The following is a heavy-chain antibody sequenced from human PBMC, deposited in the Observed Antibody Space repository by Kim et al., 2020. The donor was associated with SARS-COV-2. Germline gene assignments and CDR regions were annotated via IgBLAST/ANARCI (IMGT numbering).Heavy chain of an antibody. J-gene: IGHJ5*01. Sequence: FNADFLGDRFTISRDNSKSTLYLQMSSLRDDDTAVYFCARNPQGLNWFDSWGQGTLLTVSS. V-gene: IGHV3-23*01. CDR3: ARNPQGLNWFDS.